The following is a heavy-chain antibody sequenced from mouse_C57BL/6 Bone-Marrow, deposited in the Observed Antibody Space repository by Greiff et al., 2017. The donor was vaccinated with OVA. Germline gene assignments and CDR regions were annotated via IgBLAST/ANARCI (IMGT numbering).Heavy chain of an antibody. CDR3: ALGRVVAPTD. Sequence: QVHVKQSGPELVKPGASVKISCKASGYAFSSSWMNWVKQRPGKGLEWIGRIYPGDGDTNYNGKFKGKATLTADKSSSTAYMQLSSLTSEDSAVYFCALGRVVAPTDWGQGTTLTVSS. J-gene: IGHJ2*01. CDR1: GYAFSSSW. CDR2: IYPGDGDT. V-gene: IGHV1-82*01. D-gene: IGHD1-1*01.